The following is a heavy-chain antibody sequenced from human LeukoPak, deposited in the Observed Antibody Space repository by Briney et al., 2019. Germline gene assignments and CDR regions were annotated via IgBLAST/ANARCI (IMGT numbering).Heavy chain of an antibody. CDR3: AKVGQAVAGTNYYYGMDV. Sequence: PGGSLRLSCAASGFTFSSYGMHWVRQAPGKGLEWVAVISYDGSNKYYADSVKGRFTISRDNSKNTLYLQMNSLRAEDTAVYYCAKVGQAVAGTNYYYGMDVWGQGTTVTVSS. D-gene: IGHD6-19*01. CDR1: GFTFSSYG. V-gene: IGHV3-30*18. J-gene: IGHJ6*02. CDR2: ISYDGSNK.